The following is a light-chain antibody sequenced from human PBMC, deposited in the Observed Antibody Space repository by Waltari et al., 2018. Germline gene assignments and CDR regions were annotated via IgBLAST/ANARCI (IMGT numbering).Light chain of an antibody. CDR3: QLGSSWST. CDR1: QSARGF. CDR2: DVS. V-gene: IGKV3-11*01. Sequence: EIVVTQSPATRSLSPGERATLSCRASQSARGFLAWYQQKPGQAPRLLIYDVSKRATGIPSRFSGSGSETDFTLTISSLEAEDFAFYYCQLGSSWSTFGGGTKVEI. J-gene: IGKJ4*01.